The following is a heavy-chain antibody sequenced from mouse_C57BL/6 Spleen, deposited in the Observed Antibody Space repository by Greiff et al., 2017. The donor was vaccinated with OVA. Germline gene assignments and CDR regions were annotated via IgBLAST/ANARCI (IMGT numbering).Heavy chain of an antibody. Sequence: QVQLQQPGAELVRPGSSVKLSCKASGYTFTSYWMHWVKQRPIQGLEWIGNIDPTDSDTHYNQKFKDKATLTVDKSSSTAYMQLSSLTSEDSAVYYCARSTDYGSCNEFAYWGQGTLVTVSA. V-gene: IGHV1-52*01. CDR2: IDPTDSDT. CDR1: GYTFTSYW. J-gene: IGHJ3*01. CDR3: ARSTDYGSCNEFAY. D-gene: IGHD1-1*01.